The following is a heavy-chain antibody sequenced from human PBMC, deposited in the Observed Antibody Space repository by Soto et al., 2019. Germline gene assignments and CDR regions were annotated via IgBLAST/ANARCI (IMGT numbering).Heavy chain of an antibody. D-gene: IGHD2-15*01. CDR1: GFTFSSYA. J-gene: IGHJ4*02. CDR2: ISSNGGST. V-gene: IGHV3-64*01. Sequence: EVQLVESGGGLVQPGGSLRLSCAASGFTFSSYAMHWVRQAPRKGLEYVSAISSNGGSTYYANSVKGRFTISRDNSKNTLSLQMGSLRAEDMAVYYCARQGSGSYYFDYWGQGTLVTVSS. CDR3: ARQGSGSYYFDY.